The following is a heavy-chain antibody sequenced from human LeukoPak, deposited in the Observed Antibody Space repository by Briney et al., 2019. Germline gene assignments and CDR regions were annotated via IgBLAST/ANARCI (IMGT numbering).Heavy chain of an antibody. Sequence: SQTLSLTCTVSGGSISSGGYYWSWIRQPPGKGLEWIGYIYYGGSTNYNPSLKSRVTISVDTSKKQFSLKLSSVTVADTAVYYCARGEVATINFDYWGQGTLVTVSS. CDR1: GGSISSGGYY. CDR3: ARGEVATINFDY. J-gene: IGHJ4*02. CDR2: IYYGGST. D-gene: IGHD5-12*01. V-gene: IGHV4-61*08.